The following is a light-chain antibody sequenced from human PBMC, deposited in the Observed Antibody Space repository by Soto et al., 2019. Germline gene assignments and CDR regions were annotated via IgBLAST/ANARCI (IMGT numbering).Light chain of an antibody. J-gene: IGKJ1*01. CDR2: AAS. Sequence: DIQMTQSPSSLSASVGDRVTITCRASQSISSYLNWYQQKPGKAPKLLIYAASSLQSGVPSRFSGSGSGTDFTLTISSLQPEDFATYYCQQTYTLPRTFAQGTKVE. V-gene: IGKV1-39*01. CDR1: QSISSY. CDR3: QQTYTLPRT.